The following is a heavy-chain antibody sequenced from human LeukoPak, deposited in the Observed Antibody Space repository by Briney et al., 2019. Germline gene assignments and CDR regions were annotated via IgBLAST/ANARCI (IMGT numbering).Heavy chain of an antibody. CDR1: GGSISSSSYY. CDR2: IYYSGST. Sequence: PSETLSLTCTVSGGSISSSSYYWGWIRQPPGKGLEWIGSIYYSGSTYYNPSLKSRVTISVDTSKNQFSPKLSSVTAADTAVYYCARRQYSSGWYNLDYWGQGTLVTVSS. CDR3: ARRQYSSGWYNLDY. V-gene: IGHV4-39*01. J-gene: IGHJ4*02. D-gene: IGHD6-19*01.